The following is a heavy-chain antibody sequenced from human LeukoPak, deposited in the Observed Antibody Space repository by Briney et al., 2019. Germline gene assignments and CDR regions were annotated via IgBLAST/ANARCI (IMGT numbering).Heavy chain of an antibody. CDR1: GGSISSSSYY. D-gene: IGHD6-13*01. J-gene: IGHJ5*02. V-gene: IGHV4-39*01. CDR2: IYYSGST. CDR3: ARKVSSSRNWFDP. Sequence: SETLSLTCTVSGGSISSSSYYWGWIRQPPGKGLEWIGSIYYSGSTYYNPSLKSRVTISVDTSKNQFSLKPSSVTAADTAVYYCARKVSSSRNWFDPWGQGTLVTVSS.